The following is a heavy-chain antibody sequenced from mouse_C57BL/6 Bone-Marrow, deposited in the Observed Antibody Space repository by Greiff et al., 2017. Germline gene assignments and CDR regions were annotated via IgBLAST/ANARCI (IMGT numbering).Heavy chain of an antibody. D-gene: IGHD4-1*02. V-gene: IGHV1-87*01. CDR1: STFSRRVH. CDR2: GQGLEWIG. CDR3: SDDAAVYYCAWSTGFDY. J-gene: IGHJ2*01. Sequence: VQVVESGPELARPWASVKISCQAFSTFSRRVHFAIRDTNYWMQWVKQRPGQGLEWIGAIYPGNGDTSYNQQFKGKATLTADKASSTDYRQRSSLTSDDAAVYYCAWSTGFDYWGQGTTLTVSS.